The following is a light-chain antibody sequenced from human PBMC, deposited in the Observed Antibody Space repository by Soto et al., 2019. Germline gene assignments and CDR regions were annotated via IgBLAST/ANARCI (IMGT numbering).Light chain of an antibody. J-gene: IGKJ5*01. Sequence: ENVLTLAVGTLSLFPGERVTRCCRASQSATSNFLDCCQQKPGQAPRLLICDRFGGSGSGTDFTLTISRLEPEDFAVYYCQQYGSSITFGQGTLLAIK. CDR3: QQYGSSIT. CDR1: QSATSNF. V-gene: IGKV3-20*01.